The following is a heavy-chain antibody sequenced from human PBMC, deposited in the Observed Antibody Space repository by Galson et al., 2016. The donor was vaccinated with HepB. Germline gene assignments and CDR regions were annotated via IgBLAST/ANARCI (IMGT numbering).Heavy chain of an antibody. D-gene: IGHD2-8*01. J-gene: IGHJ6*02. CDR2: LNTNHGNT. CDR3: AREGMLFYMDV. V-gene: IGHV1-18*04. Sequence: SVKVSCKASGYTFTSYSINWVRQAPGQGLEWMGWLNTNHGNTNYAQKVQGRVTTTTDTSTSTVYMELRSLRSDDTAVYYCAREGMLFYMDVWGQGTTVIVSS. CDR1: GYTFTSYS.